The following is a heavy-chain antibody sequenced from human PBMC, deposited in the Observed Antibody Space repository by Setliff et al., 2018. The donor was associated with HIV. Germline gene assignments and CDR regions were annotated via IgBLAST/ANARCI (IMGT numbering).Heavy chain of an antibody. CDR3: ARVSAGKDYYDSSGYYYRFDY. CDR1: GGSINNYY. V-gene: IGHV4-59*01. CDR2: IYYSGST. J-gene: IGHJ4*02. Sequence: PSETLSLTCTVSGGSINNYYWSWIRQPPGKGLEWIGFIYYSGSTNYNPSLKSRVTISVDTSTNQFSLKLDSVTAADTAVYYCARVSAGKDYYDSSGYYYRFDYWGQGTLVTVS. D-gene: IGHD3-22*01.